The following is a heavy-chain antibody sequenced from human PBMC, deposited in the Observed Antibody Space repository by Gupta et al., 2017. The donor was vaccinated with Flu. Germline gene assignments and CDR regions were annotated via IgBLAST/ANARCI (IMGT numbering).Heavy chain of an antibody. CDR3: ARTATMEGYQLLESFDI. CDR2: IYYSGST. Sequence: IGYIYYSGSTNYNPSLKSRVTISVDTSKNQFSLKLSSVTAADTAVYYCARTATMEGYQLLESFDIWGQGTMVTVSS. V-gene: IGHV4-59*08. D-gene: IGHD2-2*01. J-gene: IGHJ3*02.